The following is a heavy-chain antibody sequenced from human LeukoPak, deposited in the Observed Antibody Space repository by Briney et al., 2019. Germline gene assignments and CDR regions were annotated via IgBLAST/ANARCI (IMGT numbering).Heavy chain of an antibody. CDR1: GFTFSSYG. V-gene: IGHV3-30*02. Sequence: PGGSLRLSCTASGFTFSSYGMHWVRQAPGKGLEWVAFIRYDGSHKFYANSVKGRFTISRDNSKNTLYLQMNSLRAEDTAVYYCASPRGVVTFYYWGQGTLVTVSS. CDR3: ASPRGVVTFYY. D-gene: IGHD3-3*01. CDR2: IRYDGSHK. J-gene: IGHJ4*02.